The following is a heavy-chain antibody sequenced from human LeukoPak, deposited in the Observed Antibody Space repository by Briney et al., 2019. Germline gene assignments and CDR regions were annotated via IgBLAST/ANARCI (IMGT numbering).Heavy chain of an antibody. CDR3: ARVSVVYGMDV. CDR2: MYYTGST. Sequence: SETLSLTCSVSGGSINSDYWSWIRQPPGKGLEWIGYMYYTGSTNYNPSLKSRVTISLGPSKTQFSLKRSSVSLADTAVYYCARVSVVYGMDVWGQGTTVTVSS. J-gene: IGHJ6*02. CDR1: GGSINSDY. V-gene: IGHV4-59*01.